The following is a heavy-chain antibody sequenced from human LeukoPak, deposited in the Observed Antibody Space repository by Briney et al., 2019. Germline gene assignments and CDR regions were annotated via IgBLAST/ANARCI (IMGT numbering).Heavy chain of an antibody. J-gene: IGHJ4*02. CDR2: IYTSGST. CDR3: AGGSSWYSNYFDY. V-gene: IGHV4-61*02. Sequence: SETLSLTCTVSGGSISSDRYSWSWIRQPAGKGLEWIGRIYTSGSTKYNPSLKSRVTISLDTSKNQFSLNLYSVTAADTAVYYCAGGSSWYSNYFDYWGQGTLVTVSS. D-gene: IGHD6-13*01. CDR1: GGSISSDRYS.